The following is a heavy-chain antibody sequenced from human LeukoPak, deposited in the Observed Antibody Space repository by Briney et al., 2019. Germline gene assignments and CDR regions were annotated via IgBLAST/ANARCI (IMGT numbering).Heavy chain of an antibody. CDR2: IYYSGST. D-gene: IGHD6-19*01. CDR1: GGSISSYY. V-gene: IGHV4-59*01. J-gene: IGHJ4*02. CDR3: ARVYPTYSSGWYDIDY. Sequence: PSETLSLTCSVSGGSISSYYWSWIRQPPGKGLEWIGYIYYSGSTNYNPSLKSRVTISVDTSKNQFSLKLSSVTAADTAVYYCARVYPTYSSGWYDIDYWGQGTQVTVSS.